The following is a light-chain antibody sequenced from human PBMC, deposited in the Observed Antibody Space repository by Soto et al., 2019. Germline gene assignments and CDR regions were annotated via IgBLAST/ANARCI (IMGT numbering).Light chain of an antibody. CDR3: CSYAGSSTFALV. J-gene: IGLJ2*01. CDR1: SSDVGNYNL. V-gene: IGLV2-23*03. Sequence: QSVLTQPASVSGSPGQSITISCTGTSSDVGNYNLVSWYQQHPGKAPKLMIYEGSKRPSGVSNRFSGSKSGNTAPLTISGLQAEDVADYYCCSYAGSSTFALVFGGGTQLTVL. CDR2: EGS.